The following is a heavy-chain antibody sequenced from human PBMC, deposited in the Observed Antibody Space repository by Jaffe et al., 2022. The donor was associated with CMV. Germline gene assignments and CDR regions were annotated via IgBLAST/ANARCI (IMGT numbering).Heavy chain of an antibody. CDR3: ARNSEYCSGGSCALHWFDP. Sequence: EVQLVESGGDLVQPGGSLRLSCDASGFIFRNYEMFWIRQAPGKGLEWVSYISNSGSARYYADSVKGRFIISRDNSKNSLSLQMNSLRVEDTATYYCARNSEYCSGGSCALHWFDPWGQGTLVTVSS. CDR1: GFIFRNYE. D-gene: IGHD2-15*01. V-gene: IGHV3-48*03. CDR2: ISNSGSAR. J-gene: IGHJ5*02.